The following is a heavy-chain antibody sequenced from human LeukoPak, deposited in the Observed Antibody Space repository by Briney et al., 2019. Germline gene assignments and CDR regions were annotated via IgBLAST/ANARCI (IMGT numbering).Heavy chain of an antibody. Sequence: GGSLRLSCAASGFTFSSYSMNWVRQAPGKGLEWVSSISSSSYIYYADSVKGRFTISRDNAKNSLYLQMNSLRAEDTAVYYCAGQRWQWLVRGKIDYWGQGTLVTVSS. CDR1: GFTFSSYS. J-gene: IGHJ4*02. CDR3: AGQRWQWLVRGKIDY. CDR2: ISSSSYI. D-gene: IGHD6-19*01. V-gene: IGHV3-21*01.